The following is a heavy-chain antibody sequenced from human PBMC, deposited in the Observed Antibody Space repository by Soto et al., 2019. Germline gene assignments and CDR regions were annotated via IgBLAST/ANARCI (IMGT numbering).Heavy chain of an antibody. CDR1: GGSISSGGYC. CDR2: ISYSGST. V-gene: IGHV4-31*03. D-gene: IGHD3-22*01. Sequence: SVTLCLTCTVSGGSISSGGYCWSWIRQHPGKGLEWIGYISYSGSTYYNPSLESRVTISVDTSKNQFSLKLSSVTAADTAVYYCARDALSRDSIWGQGTLVTVSS. CDR3: ARDALSRDSI. J-gene: IGHJ4*02.